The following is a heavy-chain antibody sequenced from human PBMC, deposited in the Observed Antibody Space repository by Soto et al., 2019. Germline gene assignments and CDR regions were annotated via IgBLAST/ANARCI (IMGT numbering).Heavy chain of an antibody. Sequence: GASVKVSCKASGYTFTSYGISWVRQAPGQGLEWMGWISAYNGNTNYAQKLQGRVTMTTDTSTSTAYMELRSLRSDDTAVYYCARDLNTDYDFWSGYRKYYFDYWGQGTLVTVSS. CDR1: GYTFTSYG. V-gene: IGHV1-18*01. CDR2: ISAYNGNT. J-gene: IGHJ4*02. D-gene: IGHD3-3*01. CDR3: ARDLNTDYDFWSGYRKYYFDY.